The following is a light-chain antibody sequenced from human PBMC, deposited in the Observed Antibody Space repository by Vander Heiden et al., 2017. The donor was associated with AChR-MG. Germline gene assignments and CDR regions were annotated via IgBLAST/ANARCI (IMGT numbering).Light chain of an antibody. V-gene: IGLV1-44*01. J-gene: IGLJ3*02. CDR1: SSNIGSNT. Sequence: QSVLTQPPSASGTPGQRVTISCSGSSSNIGSNTVNWYQQRPGTAPKLLIYTNNQRPSGVPDRFSGSKSGTSASLAISGLQSEDEADYYCAAWDDSLNGPEFGGGTKLTVL. CDR3: AAWDDSLNGPE. CDR2: TNN.